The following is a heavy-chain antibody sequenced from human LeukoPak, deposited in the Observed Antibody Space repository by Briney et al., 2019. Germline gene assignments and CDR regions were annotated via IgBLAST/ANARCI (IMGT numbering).Heavy chain of an antibody. V-gene: IGHV4-38-2*02. D-gene: IGHD3-10*01. CDR3: ARGQVLLWFGELRDYYYYMDV. J-gene: IGHJ6*03. CDR2: IYHSGST. Sequence: SETLSLTCTVSGYSISSGYYWGWIRQPPGKGLEWIGSIYHSGSTYYNPSLKSRVTISVDTSKNQFSLKLSSVTAADTAVYYCARGQVLLWFGELRDYYYYMDVWGKGTTVTVSS. CDR1: GYSISSGYY.